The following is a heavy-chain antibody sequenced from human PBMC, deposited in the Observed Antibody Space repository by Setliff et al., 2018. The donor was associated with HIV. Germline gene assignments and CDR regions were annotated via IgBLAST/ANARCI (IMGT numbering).Heavy chain of an antibody. CDR1: GGSLSNHK. CDR3: ARGQLDLRAPMFYYMDV. Sequence: SETLSLTCGVYGGSLSNHKWTWVRQAPGKGLEWIGDISYSGTTKYNPSLRSRLRVSLDTSRNQFSLRMTSVTAADAAVYYCARGQLDLRAPMFYYMDVWGKGPSVTV. D-gene: IGHD3-10*02. CDR2: ISYSGTT. V-gene: IGHV4-34*01. J-gene: IGHJ6*03.